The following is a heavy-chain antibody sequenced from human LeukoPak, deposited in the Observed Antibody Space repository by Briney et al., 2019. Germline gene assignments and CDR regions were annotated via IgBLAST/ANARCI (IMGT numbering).Heavy chain of an antibody. D-gene: IGHD3-10*01. CDR1: GYSISSGHY. CDR2: MYHSGST. J-gene: IGHJ5*02. V-gene: IGHV4-38-2*02. CDR3: ARGPRFGELLWHWFDP. Sequence: PSETLSLTCTVSGYSISSGHYWGWIRQPPGKGLEWIGSMYHSGSTYYNPPLKSRVTISEDTSKNQFSLKLRSVTAADTAVYYCARGPRFGELLWHWFDPWGQGTLVTVSS.